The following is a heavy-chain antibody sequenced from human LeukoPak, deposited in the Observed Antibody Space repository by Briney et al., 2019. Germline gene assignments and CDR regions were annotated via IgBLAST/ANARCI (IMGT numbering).Heavy chain of an antibody. D-gene: IGHD3-10*01. CDR1: GGTFSSYA. V-gene: IGHV1-69*13. J-gene: IGHJ6*03. CDR2: IIPIFGTA. CDR3: ARLVNGVSRAYYYYYMDV. Sequence: EASVKVSCKASGGTFSSYAISWVRQAPGQGLEWMGGIIPIFGTANYAQKFQGRVTITADESTSTAYMELSSLRSEDTAVYYCARLVNGVSRAYYYYYMDVWGKGTTVTVSS.